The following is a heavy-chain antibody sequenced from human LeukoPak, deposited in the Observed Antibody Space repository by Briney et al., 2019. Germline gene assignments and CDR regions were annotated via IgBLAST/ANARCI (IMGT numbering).Heavy chain of an antibody. CDR3: ARDYYDSSGYYNFDY. D-gene: IGHD3-22*01. CDR1: GFTFSSYW. Sequence: GGSLRLSCAASGFTFSSYWMSWVRQAPGKGLEWVDNIKQDGSEKYYVDSVKGRFTISRDNAKNSLYLQMNSLRAEDTAVYYCARDYYDSSGYYNFDYWGQGTLVTVSS. J-gene: IGHJ4*02. CDR2: IKQDGSEK. V-gene: IGHV3-7*01.